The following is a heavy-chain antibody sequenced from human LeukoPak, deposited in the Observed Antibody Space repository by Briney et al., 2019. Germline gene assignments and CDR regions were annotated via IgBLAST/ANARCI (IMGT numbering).Heavy chain of an antibody. CDR3: AREDGGRNDYTLRATYYFDY. V-gene: IGHV4-34*01. J-gene: IGHJ4*02. D-gene: IGHD4-11*01. CDR2: INHSGST. Sequence: SETLSLTCAVYGVSFSGYYWSWIRQPPGKGLEWIGEINHSGSTNYNPSLKSRVTMSVDTSKNQFSLKLSSVTAADTAVYYCAREDGGRNDYTLRATYYFDYWGQGTLVTVSS. CDR1: GVSFSGYY.